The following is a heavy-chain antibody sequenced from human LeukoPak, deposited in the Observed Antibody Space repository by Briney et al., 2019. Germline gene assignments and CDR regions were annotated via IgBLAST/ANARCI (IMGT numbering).Heavy chain of an antibody. CDR3: ARSYSGSFLY. J-gene: IGHJ4*02. CDR2: IKHSGST. CDR1: GGSFSGYY. Sequence: SETLSLTCAFYGGSFSGYYWSWIRQPPGKGLEWIGEIKHSGSTNYNPSLKSRVTISVDTSKNQFSLKLSSVTAADTAVYYCARSYSGSFLYWGQGSLVTVSS. V-gene: IGHV4-34*01. D-gene: IGHD1-26*01.